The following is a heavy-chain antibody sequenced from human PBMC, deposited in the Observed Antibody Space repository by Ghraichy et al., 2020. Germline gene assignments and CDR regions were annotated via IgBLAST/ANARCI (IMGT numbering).Heavy chain of an antibody. J-gene: IGHJ5*02. CDR2: IYYSGST. CDR1: GGSISSGGYY. Sequence: SETLSLTCTVSGGSISSGGYYWSWIRQHPGKGLEWIGYIYYSGSTYYNPSLKSRVTISVDTSKNQFSLKLSSVTAADTAVYYCARGAEMATITGDWFDPWGQGTLVTVSS. V-gene: IGHV4-31*03. CDR3: ARGAEMATITGDWFDP. D-gene: IGHD5-24*01.